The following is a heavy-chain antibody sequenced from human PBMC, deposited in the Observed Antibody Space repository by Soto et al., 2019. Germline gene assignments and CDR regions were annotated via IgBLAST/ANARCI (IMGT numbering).Heavy chain of an antibody. CDR3: AKSRGGELLRLDGVP. CDR2: ISGSGVRT. Sequence: EVQLLESGGGLVQAGGSLRLSSTACGFVFSDYAMSWVRQAPGKGLEWVSGISGSGVRTYFADSVKGRFSISRDNSEKTLSLQMNSLRVEDTAVYYCAKSRGGELLRLDGVPWGQGTLVTVSS. J-gene: IGHJ5*02. CDR1: GFVFSDYA. V-gene: IGHV3-23*01. D-gene: IGHD5-12*01.